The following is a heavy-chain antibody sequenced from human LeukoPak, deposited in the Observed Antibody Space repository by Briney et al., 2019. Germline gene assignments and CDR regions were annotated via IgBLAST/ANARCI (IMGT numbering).Heavy chain of an antibody. CDR3: ARIGIAAAGTTVY. CDR1: GYTFTSYD. D-gene: IGHD6-13*01. CDR2: MNPNSGNT. J-gene: IGHJ4*02. Sequence: ASVKVSCTASGYTFTSYDINWVRQATGQGLEWMGWMNPNSGNTGYAQKFKGRVTMTRNTSISTAYMELSSLRSEDTAVYYCARIGIAAAGTTVYWGQGTLVTVSS. V-gene: IGHV1-8*01.